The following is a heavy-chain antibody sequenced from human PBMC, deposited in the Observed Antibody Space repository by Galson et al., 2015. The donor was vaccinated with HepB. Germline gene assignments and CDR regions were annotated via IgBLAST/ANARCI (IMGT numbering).Heavy chain of an antibody. CDR2: TYYRSKWYN. V-gene: IGHV6-1*01. CDR3: ARARIAVAGTGVYYYYGMDV. D-gene: IGHD6-19*01. CDR1: GDSVSSNSAA. J-gene: IGHJ6*02. Sequence: CAISGDSVSSNSAAWNWIRQSPSRGLEWLGRTYYRSKWYNDYAVSVKSRITINPDTSKNQFSLQLNSVTPEDTAVYYCARARIAVAGTGVYYYYGMDVWGPGSTVTVS.